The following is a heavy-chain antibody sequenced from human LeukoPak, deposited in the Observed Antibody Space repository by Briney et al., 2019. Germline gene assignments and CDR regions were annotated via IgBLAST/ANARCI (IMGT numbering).Heavy chain of an antibody. CDR3: TVVPMG. V-gene: IGHV3-48*03. J-gene: IGHJ4*02. CDR2: ISNTGSVT. CDR1: GFTFSSYE. D-gene: IGHD4-23*01. Sequence: PGGSLRLSCAGSGFTFSSYEVGWVRQAPGKGLEWVSYISNTGSVTYYADSVKGRFTISRDNARNSLFLQMNSLRAEDTGVYYCTVVPMGWGQGTLVTVSS.